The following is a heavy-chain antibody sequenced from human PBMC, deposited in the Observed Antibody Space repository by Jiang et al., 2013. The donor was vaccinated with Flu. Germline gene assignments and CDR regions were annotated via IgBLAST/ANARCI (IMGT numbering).Heavy chain of an antibody. Sequence: CAISGDSVSSNSAAWNWIRQSPSRGLEWLGRTYYRSKWYNDYAVSVKSRITINPDTSKNQFSLQLNSVTPEDTAVYYCARDTVGNYYDSSGERFFDYWGQGTLVTVSS. J-gene: IGHJ4*02. CDR3: ARDTVGNYYDSSGERFFDY. V-gene: IGHV6-1*01. CDR1: GDSVSSNSAA. CDR2: TYYRSKWYN. D-gene: IGHD3-22*01.